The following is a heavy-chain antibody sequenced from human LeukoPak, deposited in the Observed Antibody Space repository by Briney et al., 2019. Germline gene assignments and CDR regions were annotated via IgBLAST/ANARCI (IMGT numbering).Heavy chain of an antibody. Sequence: SETLSLTCAVSGGSISSYYWSWIRQPPGKGLEWIGYIYYSGSTNYNPSLKSRVTISVDTSKNQFSLKLSSVTAADTAVYYCARVNYYYYGMDVWGQGTTVTVSS. CDR1: GGSISSYY. CDR2: IYYSGST. J-gene: IGHJ6*02. V-gene: IGHV4-59*01. D-gene: IGHD4-23*01. CDR3: ARVNYYYYGMDV.